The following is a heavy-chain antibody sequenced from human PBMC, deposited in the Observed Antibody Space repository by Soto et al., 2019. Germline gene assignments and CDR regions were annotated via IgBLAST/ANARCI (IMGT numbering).Heavy chain of an antibody. J-gene: IGHJ4*02. V-gene: IGHV3-74*01. Sequence: EVQLVESGGGLVQPGGSLRLSCAASGFTFSSYWMHWVRQAPGKGLVWVSRINSDGSSTSYADSVKGRFTISRDNAKNTLYLPMHRLRAEDTAVYYCARGDYGGNWGYWGQGTLVTVSS. CDR2: INSDGSST. D-gene: IGHD4-17*01. CDR1: GFTFSSYW. CDR3: ARGDYGGNWGY.